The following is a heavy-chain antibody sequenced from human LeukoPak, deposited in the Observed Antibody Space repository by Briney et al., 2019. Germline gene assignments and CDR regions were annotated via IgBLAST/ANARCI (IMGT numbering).Heavy chain of an antibody. CDR3: ARESGTTKLKSALDI. CDR1: GGSISSYY. CDR2: IYYSGST. Sequence: KPSETLSLTCTVSGGSISSYYWSWIRQPPGKGLEWIGYIYYSGSTNYNPSLKSRVTISVDTSKNQFSLKLSSVTAADTAVYYCARESGTTKLKSALDIWGQGTMVTVSS. V-gene: IGHV4-59*01. D-gene: IGHD1-7*01. J-gene: IGHJ3*02.